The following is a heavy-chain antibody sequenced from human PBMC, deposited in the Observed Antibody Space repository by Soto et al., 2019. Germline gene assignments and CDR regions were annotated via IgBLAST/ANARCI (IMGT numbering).Heavy chain of an antibody. V-gene: IGHV1-69*13. CDR3: ASVGVGYSYGYDAFDI. CDR2: IIPIFGTA. Sequence: AASVKVSCKASGGTFSSYAISWVRQAPGQGLEWMGGIIPIFGTANYAQKFQGRVTITADESTSTAYMELSSLRSEDTAVYYCASVGVGYSYGYDAFDIWGQGTMVTVSS. D-gene: IGHD5-18*01. CDR1: GGTFSSYA. J-gene: IGHJ3*02.